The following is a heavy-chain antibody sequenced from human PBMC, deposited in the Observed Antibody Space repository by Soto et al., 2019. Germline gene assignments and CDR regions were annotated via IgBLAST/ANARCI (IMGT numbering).Heavy chain of an antibody. D-gene: IGHD2-15*01. CDR3: AREPRLEDCYTASCYSEAWFDP. J-gene: IGHJ5*02. Sequence: QVQLVQSGAEVKKPGASVKVSCKASGYTFANYYINWVRQAPGQGLEWMGVINPSGGSARYTKQFQGRVTMTMDTSTGTVYMELSSLGSEDPAMYYCAREPRLEDCYTASCYSEAWFDPWGQGTLVTVSS. V-gene: IGHV1-46*03. CDR1: GYTFANYY. CDR2: INPSGGSA.